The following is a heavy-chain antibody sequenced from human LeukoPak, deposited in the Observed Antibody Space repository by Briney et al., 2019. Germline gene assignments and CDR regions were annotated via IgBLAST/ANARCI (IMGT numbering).Heavy chain of an antibody. V-gene: IGHV3-30*02. D-gene: IGHD2-15*01. Sequence: PGGSLRLSCAASGFTFSSYGMHWVRQAPGKGLEWVAFMHYDGNIKYYADSVKGRFTIPRDISKNTLSLQMSSLRAEDTAVYYCAKDACSGGTCYGGWYCDLWGHGTLVTVSS. CDR3: AKDACSGGTCYGGWYCDL. CDR1: GFTFSSYG. J-gene: IGHJ2*01. CDR2: MHYDGNIK.